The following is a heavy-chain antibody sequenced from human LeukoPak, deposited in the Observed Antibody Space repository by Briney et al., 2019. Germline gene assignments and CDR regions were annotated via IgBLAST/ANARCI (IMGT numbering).Heavy chain of an antibody. CDR3: AKMQGYFDY. CDR2: ITGGGGTT. CDR1: GLTFSSYG. J-gene: IGHJ4*02. Sequence: PGGSLRLSCEASGLTFSSYGMSWVCQAPGKGLQWVSAITGGGGTTYYADSVKGRFTISRDNSKNMLYLQMNSLRAEDTAVYYCAKMQGYFDYWGQGTLVPVSS. V-gene: IGHV3-23*01.